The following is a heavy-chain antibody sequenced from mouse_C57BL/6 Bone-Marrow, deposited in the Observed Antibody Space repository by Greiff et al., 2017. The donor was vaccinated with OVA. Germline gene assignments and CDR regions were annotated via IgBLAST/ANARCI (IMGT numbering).Heavy chain of an antibody. CDR2: ISNGGGST. Sequence: EVKVVESGGGLVQPGGSLKLSCAASGFTFSDYSMYWVRQTPEKRLEWVAYISNGGGSTYYPDTVKGRFTISRDNAKNTLYLQMSRLKSEDTAMYYCARQAQAFYYYAMDYWGQGTSVTVSS. V-gene: IGHV5-12*01. CDR1: GFTFSDYS. CDR3: ARQAQAFYYYAMDY. D-gene: IGHD3-2*02. J-gene: IGHJ4*01.